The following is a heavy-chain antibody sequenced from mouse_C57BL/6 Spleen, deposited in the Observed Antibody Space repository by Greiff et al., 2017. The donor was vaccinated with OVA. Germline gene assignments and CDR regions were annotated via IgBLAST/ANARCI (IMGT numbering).Heavy chain of an antibody. CDR3: ARPGYSNYYFDD. CDR1: GYTFTSYW. CDR2: IYPGSGST. D-gene: IGHD2-5*01. J-gene: IGHJ2*01. Sequence: QVQLQQPGAELVKPGASVKMSCKASGYTFTSYWITWVKQRPGQGLEWIGDIYPGSGSTNYNEKFKSKATLTVDTSSSTAYMQLSSLTSDDSAVYYCARPGYSNYYFDDWGQGTTLTVSS. V-gene: IGHV1-55*01.